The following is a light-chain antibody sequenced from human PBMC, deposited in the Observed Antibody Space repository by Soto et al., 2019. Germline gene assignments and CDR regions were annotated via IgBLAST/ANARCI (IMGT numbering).Light chain of an antibody. CDR3: QQYNSYSPYT. CDR2: DAS. V-gene: IGKV1-5*01. Sequence: DIQMTQSPSTLSASVGDRVTITCRASQSISRWVAWYQQKPGKAPKLLIYDASSLESGVPSRFSGSGSGTEFTLTISSLQPDDFATYYCQQYNSYSPYTFGQGTKLEIK. CDR1: QSISRW. J-gene: IGKJ2*01.